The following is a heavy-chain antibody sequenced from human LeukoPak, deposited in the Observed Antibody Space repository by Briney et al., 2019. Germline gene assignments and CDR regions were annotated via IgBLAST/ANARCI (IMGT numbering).Heavy chain of an antibody. CDR1: GGSISSYY. V-gene: IGHV4-59*08. D-gene: IGHD3-22*01. CDR3: ASLTMIVGPGYFDY. Sequence: SETLSLTCAVSGGSISSYYWSWIRQPPGKGLEWIGYIYYSGSTNYNPYLKSRVTISVDTSKNQFSPKLTSVYAAATAVYYCASLTMIVGPGYFDYWGQGTLVTVSS. CDR2: IYYSGST. J-gene: IGHJ4*02.